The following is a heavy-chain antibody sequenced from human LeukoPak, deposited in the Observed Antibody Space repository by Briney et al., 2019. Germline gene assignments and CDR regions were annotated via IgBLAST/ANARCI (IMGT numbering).Heavy chain of an antibody. V-gene: IGHV1-2*02. CDR2: INPNSGGT. Sequence: ASVKVSCKASGYTFTSYGISWVRQAPGQGLEWMGWINPNSGGTNYAQKFQGRVTMTRDTSISTAYMELSRLRSDDTAVYYCARVTIFGVPSWYFDYWGQGTLVTVSS. CDR3: ARVTIFGVPSWYFDY. D-gene: IGHD3-3*01. CDR1: GYTFTSYG. J-gene: IGHJ4*02.